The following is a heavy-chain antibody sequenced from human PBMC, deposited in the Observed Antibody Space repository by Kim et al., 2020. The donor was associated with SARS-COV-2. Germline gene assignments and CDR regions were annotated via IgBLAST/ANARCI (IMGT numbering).Heavy chain of an antibody. CDR1: GFTFSSYG. Sequence: GGSLRLSCAASGFTFSSYGMHWVRQAPGKGLEWVAVIWYDGSNKYYADSVKGRFTISRDNSKNTLYLQMNSLRAEDTAVYYCARPAGIYMSGSYSDAFDIWGQGTMVTVSS. J-gene: IGHJ3*02. CDR2: IWYDGSNK. D-gene: IGHD1-26*01. CDR3: ARPAGIYMSGSYSDAFDI. V-gene: IGHV3-33*01.